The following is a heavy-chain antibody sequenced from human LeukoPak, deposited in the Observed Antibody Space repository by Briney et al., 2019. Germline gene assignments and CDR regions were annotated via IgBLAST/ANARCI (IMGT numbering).Heavy chain of an antibody. CDR3: AKDSGVVVVPAATRTVDY. Sequence: QTGGSLRLSCAASGFTFSSYAMSWVRQAPGKGLEWVSAISGSGGSTYYADSVKGRFTISRDNSKNTLYLQMNSLRAEDTAVYYCAKDSGVVVVPAATRTVDYWGQGTLVTVSS. V-gene: IGHV3-23*01. CDR1: GFTFSSYA. D-gene: IGHD2-2*01. J-gene: IGHJ4*02. CDR2: ISGSGGST.